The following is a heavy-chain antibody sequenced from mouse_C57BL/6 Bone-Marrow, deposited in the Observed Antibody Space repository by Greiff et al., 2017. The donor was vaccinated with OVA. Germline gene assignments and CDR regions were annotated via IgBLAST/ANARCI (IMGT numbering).Heavy chain of an antibody. J-gene: IGHJ4*01. D-gene: IGHD1-1*01. CDR1: GYTFTGYW. CDR3: AFYGSSEAMDD. Sequence: VQLQQSGAELMKPGASVKLSCKATGYTFTGYWIEWVKQRPGHGLEWIGEILPGRGSTNYNEKFKGKATLPADTSSNTAYMQLSSLTTDDSAIYYCAFYGSSEAMDDWGQGTSVTVSS. CDR2: ILPGRGST. V-gene: IGHV1-9*01.